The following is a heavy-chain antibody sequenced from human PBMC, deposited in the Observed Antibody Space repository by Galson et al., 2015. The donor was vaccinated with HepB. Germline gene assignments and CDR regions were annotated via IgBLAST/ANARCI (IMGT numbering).Heavy chain of an antibody. J-gene: IGHJ6*02. V-gene: IGHV1-18*01. CDR3: ARDSPRTLYGMDV. CDR1: GYTFTSYG. CDR2: ISAYSGNT. Sequence: SCKASGYTFTSYGFSWVRQAPGQGLEWMGWISAYSGNTNYAQKLQGRVTMTTDTSTSTAYMELRSLRSDDTAVYYCARDSPRTLYGMDVWGQGTTVTVSS.